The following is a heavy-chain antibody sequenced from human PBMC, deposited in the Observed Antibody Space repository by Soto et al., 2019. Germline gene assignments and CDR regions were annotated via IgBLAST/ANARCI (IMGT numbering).Heavy chain of an antibody. V-gene: IGHV4-30-4*01. CDR2: IYYSGST. CDR1: GGSISSGDYY. Sequence: PSETLSLTCTVSGGSISSGDYYWSWIRQPPGKGLEWIGYIYYSGSTYYNPSLKSRVTISVGTSKNQFSLKLSSVTAADTAVYYCARDFRYGSGSYYNAHYYYYGMDVWGQGTTVTVSS. J-gene: IGHJ6*02. CDR3: ARDFRYGSGSYYNAHYYYYGMDV. D-gene: IGHD3-10*01.